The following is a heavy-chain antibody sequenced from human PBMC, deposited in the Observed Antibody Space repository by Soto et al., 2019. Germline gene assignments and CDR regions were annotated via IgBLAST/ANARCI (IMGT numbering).Heavy chain of an antibody. CDR1: GGTFSSYA. Sequence: GASVKVSCKASGGTFSSYAISWVRQAPGQGLEWMGGIIPIFGTANYAQKFQGRVTITADESTSTAYMELSSLRSEDTAVYYCARDLIIADRREYYYGMDVWGQGTTVTVSS. J-gene: IGHJ6*02. CDR3: ARDLIIADRREYYYGMDV. CDR2: IIPIFGTA. V-gene: IGHV1-69*13. D-gene: IGHD6-6*01.